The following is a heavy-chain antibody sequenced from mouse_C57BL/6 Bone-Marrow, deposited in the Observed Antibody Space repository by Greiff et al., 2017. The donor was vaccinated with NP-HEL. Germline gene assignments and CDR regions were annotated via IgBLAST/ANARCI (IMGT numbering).Heavy chain of an antibody. CDR1: GYTFTSYW. J-gene: IGHJ1*03. V-gene: IGHV1-64*01. CDR2: IHPNSGST. D-gene: IGHD1-1*01. CDR3: ARRVADWYFDV. Sequence: QVQLQQPGAELVKPGASVKLSCKASGYTFTSYWMHWVKQRPGQGLEWIGMIHPNSGSTNYNEKFKSKATLTVDKSSSTAYMQLSSLTSEDSAVYYCARRVADWYFDVWGTGTTVTVSS.